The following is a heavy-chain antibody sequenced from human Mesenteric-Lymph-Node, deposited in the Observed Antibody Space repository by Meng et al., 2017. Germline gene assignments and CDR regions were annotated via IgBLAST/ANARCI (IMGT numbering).Heavy chain of an antibody. D-gene: IGHD4-17*01. CDR1: GGSVSSGSSY. Sequence: GSLRLSCTVSGGSVSSGSSYWSWIRQPPGKGLEWIGYIDYSGSTNYNPSLKSRVTISVDTSKNQFSLKLSSVTAADTAVYYCARVAGDYWGSAGGEAYWGQGTLVTVSS. CDR2: IDYSGST. V-gene: IGHV4-61*01. J-gene: IGHJ4*02. CDR3: ARVAGDYWGSAGGEAY.